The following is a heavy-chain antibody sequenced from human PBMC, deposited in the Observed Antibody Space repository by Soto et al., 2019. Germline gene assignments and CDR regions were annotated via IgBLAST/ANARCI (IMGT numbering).Heavy chain of an antibody. CDR3: AKVGYSSEKWGIFDI. V-gene: IGHV3-23*01. J-gene: IGHJ3*02. D-gene: IGHD6-19*01. CDR1: GFTFSSCA. Sequence: SGGSLRLSCAASGFTFSSCAMGWVRQAPGKGLEWVSGISGNGGSTYYADSVKGRFTISRDTSKNTLYLQMDSLGAEDTAIYYCAKVGYSSEKWGIFDIWGQGTMVTVSS. CDR2: ISGNGGST.